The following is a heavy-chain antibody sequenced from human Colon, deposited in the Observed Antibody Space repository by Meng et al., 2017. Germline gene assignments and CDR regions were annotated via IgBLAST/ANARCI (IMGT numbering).Heavy chain of an antibody. V-gene: IGHV3-11*01. CDR3: ARDLITFDY. J-gene: IGHJ4*02. Sequence: VQVVEAGGGLVTHGCSRRLSCAAFGFTFSDYYMSWFRQAPGKGLEWVSYISSSGSTIYYAASVKGRFTISRDNAKNSLYLQMNSLRAEDTAVYYCARDLITFDYWGQGTLVTVSS. CDR1: GFTFSDYY. CDR2: ISSSGSTI. D-gene: IGHD3-16*01.